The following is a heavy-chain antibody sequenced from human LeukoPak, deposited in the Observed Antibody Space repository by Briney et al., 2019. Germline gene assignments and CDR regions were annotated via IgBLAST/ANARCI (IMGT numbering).Heavy chain of an antibody. CDR3: ARSTYGSYGYRTRRQVYAFDI. CDR2: INHSGST. J-gene: IGHJ3*02. D-gene: IGHD5-18*01. CDR1: GGSFSGYY. Sequence: SETLSLTCAVYGGSFSGYYWSWIRQPPGKGLEWIGEINHSGSTNYNPSLKSRVTISVDTSKNQFSLKLSSVTAADTAVYYCARSTYGSYGYRTRRQVYAFDIWGQGTMVTVSS. V-gene: IGHV4-34*01.